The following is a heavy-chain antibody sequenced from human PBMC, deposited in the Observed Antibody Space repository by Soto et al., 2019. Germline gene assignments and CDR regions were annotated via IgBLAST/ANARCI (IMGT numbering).Heavy chain of an antibody. CDR2: IYHSGST. J-gene: IGHJ4*02. V-gene: IGHV4-30-2*01. D-gene: IGHD5-12*01. CDR1: GGSISSGGYS. CDR3: ARGARGYAFDY. Sequence: TSETLSLTCAVSGGSISSGGYSWSWIRQPPGKGLEWIGYIYHSGSTYYNPSLKSRVTISVDRSKNQFSLKLSSVTAADTAVYYCARGARGYAFDYWGQGTLVTVSS.